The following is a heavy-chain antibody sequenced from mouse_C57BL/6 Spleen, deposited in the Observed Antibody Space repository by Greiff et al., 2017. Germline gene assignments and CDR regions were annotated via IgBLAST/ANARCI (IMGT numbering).Heavy chain of an antibody. D-gene: IGHD1-1*01. J-gene: IGHJ4*01. CDR1: GYAFSSYW. CDR3: ARSITTVVATRYAMDY. CDR2: IYPSDRET. Sequence: VQLQESGAELVKPGASVKISCKASGYAFSSYWMNWVKQRPGQGLEWIGNIYPSDRETHYNQKFKDKATLTVDKSSSTAYMQLSSLTSEDSAVYYCARSITTVVATRYAMDYWGQGTSVTVSS. V-gene: IGHV1-61*01.